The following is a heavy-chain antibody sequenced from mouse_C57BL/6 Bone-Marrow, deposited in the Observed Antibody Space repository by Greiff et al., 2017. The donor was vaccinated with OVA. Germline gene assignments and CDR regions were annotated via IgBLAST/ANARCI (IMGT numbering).Heavy chain of an antibody. J-gene: IGHJ2*01. D-gene: IGHD2-12*01. CDR1: GYTFTDYY. CDR3: AYYYTNPYYFDY. CDR2: INPYNGGT. Sequence: EVKLQESGPVLVKPGASVKMSCKASGYTFTDYYMNWVKQSHGKSLEWIGVINPYNGGTSYNQKFKGKATLTVDKSSSTAYMELNSLTSEDSAVYYCAYYYTNPYYFDYWGQGTTLTVSS. V-gene: IGHV1-19*01.